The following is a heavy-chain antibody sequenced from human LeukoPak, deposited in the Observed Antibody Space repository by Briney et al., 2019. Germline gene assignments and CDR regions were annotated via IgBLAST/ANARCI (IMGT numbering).Heavy chain of an antibody. CDR3: VRSLTYYYGSGNFDY. CDR2: ISSSSSYI. D-gene: IGHD3-10*01. Sequence: KAGGSLRLSCAASGFTFSSYSMNWVRQAPGKGLEWVSSISSSSSYIYYADSVKGRFTISRDNARNSLYLQMNSLRAEDTAVYYCVRSLTYYYGSGNFDYWGQGTLVTVSS. CDR1: GFTFSSYS. J-gene: IGHJ4*02. V-gene: IGHV3-21*01.